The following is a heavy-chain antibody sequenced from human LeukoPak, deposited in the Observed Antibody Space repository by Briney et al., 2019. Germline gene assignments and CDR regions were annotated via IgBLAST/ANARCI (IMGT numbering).Heavy chain of an antibody. CDR2: INWDGHTT. V-gene: IGHV3-43D*03. J-gene: IGHJ6*03. CDR3: AKVAAPYYYYYIDV. Sequence: GGSLRLSCAASGFTFDDYAMHWVRQAPGKGLEWVSLINWDGHTTYYADSVKDRFTISRDNSRNSLYLQMNNLRPEDTALYYCAKVAAPYYYYYIDVWGKGTTVTVSS. CDR1: GFTFDDYA. D-gene: IGHD6-6*01.